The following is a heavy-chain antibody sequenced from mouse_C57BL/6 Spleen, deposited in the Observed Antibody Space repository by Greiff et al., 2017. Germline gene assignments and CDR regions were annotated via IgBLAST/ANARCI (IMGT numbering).Heavy chain of an antibody. V-gene: IGHV1-55*01. D-gene: IGHD2-4*01. J-gene: IGHJ3*01. CDR3: AREWGGDYDPFAY. CDR1: GYTFTSYW. Sequence: QVQLQQPGAELVKPGASVKMSCKASGYTFTSYWITWVKQRPGQGLEWIGDIYPGSGSTNYNEKFKSKATLTVDTSSSTAYMQLSSLTSEDSAVYYCAREWGGDYDPFAYWGQGTLVTVSA. CDR2: IYPGSGST.